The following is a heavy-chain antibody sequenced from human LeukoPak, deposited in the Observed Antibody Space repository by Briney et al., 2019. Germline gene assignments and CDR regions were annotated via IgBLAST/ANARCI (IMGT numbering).Heavy chain of an antibody. Sequence: PGGSLRLSCAASGFTFRTSGMHWVRQAPGKGLEWVTFIRYDGSNKYYSDSVKGRFTVSRDNSKNTLYLQMSSLRAEDTAVYYCARGPSGYHNTGGQGTLVTVSS. J-gene: IGHJ4*02. D-gene: IGHD5-12*01. CDR2: IRYDGSNK. V-gene: IGHV3-30*02. CDR1: GFTFRTSG. CDR3: ARGPSGYHNT.